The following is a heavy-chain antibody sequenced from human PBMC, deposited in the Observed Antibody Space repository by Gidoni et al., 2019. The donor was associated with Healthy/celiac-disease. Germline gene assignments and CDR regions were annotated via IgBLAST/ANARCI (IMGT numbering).Heavy chain of an antibody. CDR2: ISGSGGST. D-gene: IGHD3-10*01. J-gene: IGHJ4*02. CDR3: AKTYGGSGSYDNVDY. V-gene: IGHV3-23*01. Sequence: EWVSAISGSGGSTYYADSVKGRFTISRDNSKNTLYLQMNSLRAEDTAVYYCAKTYGGSGSYDNVDYWGQGTLVTVSS.